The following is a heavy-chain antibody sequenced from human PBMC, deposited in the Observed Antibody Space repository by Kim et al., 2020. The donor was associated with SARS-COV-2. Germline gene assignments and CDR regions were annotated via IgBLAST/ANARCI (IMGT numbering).Heavy chain of an antibody. CDR3: ARLSSGWYYYYGMDV. J-gene: IGHJ6*02. D-gene: IGHD6-19*01. CDR1: GYTFTSYA. V-gene: IGHV7-4-1*02. Sequence: ASVKVSCKASGYTFTSYAMNWVRQAPGQGLEWMGWINTNTGNPTYAQGFTGRFVFSLDTSVSTAYLQISSLKAEDTAVYYCARLSSGWYYYYGMDVWGQGTTVTVSS. CDR2: INTNTGNP.